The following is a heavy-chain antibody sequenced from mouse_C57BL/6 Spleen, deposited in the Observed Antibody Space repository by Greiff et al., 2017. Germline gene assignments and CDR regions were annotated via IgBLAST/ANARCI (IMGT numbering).Heavy chain of an antibody. V-gene: IGHV5-17*01. J-gene: IGHJ1*03. CDR3: ARRAWDGYFDV. D-gene: IGHD4-1*01. CDR1: GFTFSDYG. Sequence: EVQVVESGGGLVKPGGSLKLSCAASGFTFSDYGMHWVRQAPEKGLEWVAYISSGSSTIYYADTVKGRFTISRDNAKNTLFLQMTSLRSEDTAMYYCARRAWDGYFDVWGTGTTVTVSS. CDR2: ISSGSSTI.